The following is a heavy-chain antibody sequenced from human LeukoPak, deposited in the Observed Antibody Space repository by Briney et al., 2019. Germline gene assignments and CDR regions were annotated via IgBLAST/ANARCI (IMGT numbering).Heavy chain of an antibody. D-gene: IGHD3-22*01. Sequence: GGSLRLSCTASGFTFSSYAMSWVRQAPGKGLEWVSAISGSGGSTYYADSVKGRFTISRDNSKNTLYLQMNSLRAEDTAVYYCASPYYYDSSGYYYYWGQGTLVTVSS. V-gene: IGHV3-23*01. J-gene: IGHJ4*02. CDR3: ASPYYYDSSGYYYY. CDR2: ISGSGGST. CDR1: GFTFSSYA.